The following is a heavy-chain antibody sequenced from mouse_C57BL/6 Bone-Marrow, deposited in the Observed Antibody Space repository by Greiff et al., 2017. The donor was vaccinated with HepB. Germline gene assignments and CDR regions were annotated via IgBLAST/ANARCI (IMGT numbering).Heavy chain of an antibody. CDR1: GYTFTDYY. Sequence: VQLKESGPVLVKPGASVKMSCKASGYTFTDYYMNWVKQSHGKSLEWIGVINPYNGGTSYNQKFKGKATLTVDKSSSTAYMELNSLTSEDSAVYYCARGVVAFDYWCQGTTLTVSS. CDR2: INPYNGGT. CDR3: ARGVVAFDY. J-gene: IGHJ2*01. D-gene: IGHD1-1*01. V-gene: IGHV1-19*01.